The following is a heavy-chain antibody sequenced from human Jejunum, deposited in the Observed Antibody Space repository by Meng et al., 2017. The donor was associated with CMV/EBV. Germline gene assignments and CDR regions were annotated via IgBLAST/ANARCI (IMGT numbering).Heavy chain of an antibody. CDR1: DSA. D-gene: IGHD5-12*01. Sequence: DSAIHWVRQASGKGLQWLGRIRGRSKSYATVYDASVKDRFTISRDDLKNTAYLQIDSLKTEDTAVYYCTRHDSDSAYDPNYYFDYWGQGTLVTVSS. CDR2: IRGRSKSYAT. CDR3: TRHDSDSAYDPNYYFDY. V-gene: IGHV3-73*01. J-gene: IGHJ4*02.